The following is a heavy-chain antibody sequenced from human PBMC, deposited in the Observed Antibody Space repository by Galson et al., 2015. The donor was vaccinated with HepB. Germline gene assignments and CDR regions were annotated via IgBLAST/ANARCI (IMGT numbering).Heavy chain of an antibody. Sequence: QSGAEVKKPGESLKISCKGSGYSFTSYWIGWVRQMPGKGLEWMGIIYPGDSDTRYSPSFQGQVTISADKSISTAYLQWSSLKASDTAMYYCARTYYDYVWGSYSLGYWGQGTLVTVSS. CDR1: GYSFTSYW. CDR3: ARTYYDYVWGSYSLGY. V-gene: IGHV5-51*01. CDR2: IYPGDSDT. D-gene: IGHD3-16*01. J-gene: IGHJ4*02.